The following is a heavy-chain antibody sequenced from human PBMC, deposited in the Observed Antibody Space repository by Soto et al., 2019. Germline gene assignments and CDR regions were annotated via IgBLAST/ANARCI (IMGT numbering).Heavy chain of an antibody. D-gene: IGHD5-12*01. CDR1: GGSISSGDYY. Sequence: SETLSLTCTVSGGSISSGDYYWSWIRQPPGKGLEWIGYIYYSGSTYYNPSLKSRVTISVDTSKNQFSLKLSSVTAADTAVYYCARDQIVATTEKNYYYYYGMDVWGQGTTVTVSS. J-gene: IGHJ6*02. CDR2: IYYSGST. V-gene: IGHV4-30-4*01. CDR3: ARDQIVATTEKNYYYYYGMDV.